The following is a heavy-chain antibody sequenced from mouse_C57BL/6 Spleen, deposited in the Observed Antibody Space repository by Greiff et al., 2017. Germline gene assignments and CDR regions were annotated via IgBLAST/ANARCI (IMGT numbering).Heavy chain of an antibody. CDR3: TRDGTDY. J-gene: IGHJ2*01. V-gene: IGHV1-15*01. CDR1: GYTFTDYE. Sequence: QVTLKVSGAELVRPGASVTLSCKASGYTFTDYEMHWVKQTPVHGLEWIGAIDPETGGTAYNQKFKGKAILTADKSSSTAYMELRSLTSEDSAVYYCTRDGTDYWGQGTTLTVSS. D-gene: IGHD4-1*01. CDR2: IDPETGGT.